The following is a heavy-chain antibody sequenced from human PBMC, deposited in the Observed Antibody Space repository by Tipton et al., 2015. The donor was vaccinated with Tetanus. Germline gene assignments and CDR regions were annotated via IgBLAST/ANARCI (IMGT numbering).Heavy chain of an antibody. J-gene: IGHJ4*02. CDR3: AKEFQRARIRFFDY. V-gene: IGHV3-21*01. D-gene: IGHD3-10*01. Sequence: SLRLSCAASGFPFSSHSMNWVRQAPGKGLEWVSSISPMSDYIIYTDSVKGRFTISRDNAKNSLYLQMSSLRAEDTAVYYCAKEFQRARIRFFDYWGQGTLVTVSS. CDR2: ISPMSDYI. CDR1: GFPFSSHS.